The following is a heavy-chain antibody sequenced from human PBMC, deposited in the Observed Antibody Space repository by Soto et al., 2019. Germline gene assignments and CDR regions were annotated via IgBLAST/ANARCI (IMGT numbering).Heavy chain of an antibody. J-gene: IGHJ6*02. CDR2: INPDNGDT. V-gene: IGHV1-18*01. CDR3: AREGYYDSSGYYPLYYYYGMDV. D-gene: IGHD3-22*01. Sequence: ASVKVSCKASGYTFSNFGVSWVRQAPGQGLEWIGWINPDNGDTNYGQKFQGRATMTTDTFTNTAYMEVRGLRSDDTAVYYCAREGYYDSSGYYPLYYYYGMDVWGQGTTVTVSS. CDR1: GYTFSNFG.